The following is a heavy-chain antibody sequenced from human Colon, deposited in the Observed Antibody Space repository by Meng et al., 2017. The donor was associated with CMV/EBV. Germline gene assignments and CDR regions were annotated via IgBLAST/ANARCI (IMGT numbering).Heavy chain of an antibody. D-gene: IGHD3-10*01. CDR3: AKGPPGHLAFDY. J-gene: IGHJ4*02. CDR2: TYSDGSDT. CDR1: GFTFSSYG. V-gene: IGHV3-23*03. Sequence: GESLKISCAASGFTFSSYGMSWVRQAPGKGLEWVSLTYSDGSDTYYAESVKGRFTISRDNSKNRLYLQMSSLRVEDTAVYFCAKGPPGHLAFDYWGQGALVTVSS.